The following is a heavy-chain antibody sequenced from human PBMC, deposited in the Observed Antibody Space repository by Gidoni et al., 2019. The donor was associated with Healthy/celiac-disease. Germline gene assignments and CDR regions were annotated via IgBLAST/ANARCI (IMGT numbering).Heavy chain of an antibody. CDR1: GFSLSTSGVG. D-gene: IGHD3-3*01. Sequence: QIPLTESGSTLVKPTQTLTLTCTFSGFSLSTSGVGVGWIRQPPGKALEWLALIYWNDDKRYSPSLKSRLTITKDTSKNQVVLTMTNMDPVDTATYYGARRFLEPPFDYWGQGTLVTVSS. J-gene: IGHJ4*02. CDR3: ARRFLEPPFDY. CDR2: IYWNDDK. V-gene: IGHV2-5*01.